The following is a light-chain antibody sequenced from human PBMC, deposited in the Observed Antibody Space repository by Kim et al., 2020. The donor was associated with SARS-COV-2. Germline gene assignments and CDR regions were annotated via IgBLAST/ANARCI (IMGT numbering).Light chain of an antibody. CDR1: SSNIGAGYD. CDR3: QSYDNSLSGYV. J-gene: IGLJ1*01. Sequence: RVTISCTGSSSNIGAGYDVHWYQQLPGTAPKLVIYGNNNRPSGVPDRFSGSKSGTSAPLAITGLQAEDEADYYCQSYDNSLSGYVFGTGTKVTVL. V-gene: IGLV1-40*01. CDR2: GNN.